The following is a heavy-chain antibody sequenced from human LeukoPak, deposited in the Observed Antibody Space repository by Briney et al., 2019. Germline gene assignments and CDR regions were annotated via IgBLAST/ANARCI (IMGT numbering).Heavy chain of an antibody. J-gene: IGHJ3*02. CDR1: GGSFSGYY. CDR2: INHSGST. D-gene: IGHD2-2*01. V-gene: IGHV4-34*01. Sequence: SETLSLTCAVYGGSFSGYYWSWIRQPPGKGLEWIGEINHSGSTNYNPSLKSRVTISVDTSKNQFSLKLSSVTAADTAVYYCALYCSSTSCYSAFDIWGQGTMVTVSS. CDR3: ALYCSSTSCYSAFDI.